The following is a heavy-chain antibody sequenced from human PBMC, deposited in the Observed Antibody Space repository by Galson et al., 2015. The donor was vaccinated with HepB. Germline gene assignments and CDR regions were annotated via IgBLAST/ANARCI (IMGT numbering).Heavy chain of an antibody. J-gene: IGHJ4*02. CDR3: ARLPNPAMVSGEFDY. Sequence: QSGAEVKKPGESLKISCKGSGYSFTSYWIGWVRQMPGKGLEWMGIIYPGDSDTRYSPSFQGQVTISADKSISTAYLQWSSLKASDAAMYYCARLPNPAMVSGEFDYWGQGTLVTVSS. CDR1: GYSFTSYW. V-gene: IGHV5-51*03. D-gene: IGHD5-18*01. CDR2: IYPGDSDT.